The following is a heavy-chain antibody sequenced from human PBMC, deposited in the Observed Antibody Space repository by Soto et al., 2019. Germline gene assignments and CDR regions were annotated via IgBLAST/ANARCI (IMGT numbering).Heavy chain of an antibody. Sequence: PGGSLRLSCAASGFTFSSYSMSWIRQAPGKGLEWVSYISSSSSYTNYADSVKGRFTISRDNAKNSLYLQMNSLRAEDTAVYYCARGGYYYDSSGYHSSKFDYWGQGTLVTVSS. J-gene: IGHJ4*02. CDR2: ISSSSSYT. V-gene: IGHV3-11*05. D-gene: IGHD3-22*01. CDR3: ARGGYYYDSSGYHSSKFDY. CDR1: GFTFSSYS.